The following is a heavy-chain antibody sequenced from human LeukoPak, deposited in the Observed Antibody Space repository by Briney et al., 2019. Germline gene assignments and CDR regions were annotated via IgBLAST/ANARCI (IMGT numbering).Heavy chain of an antibody. CDR2: IKYDGGDE. V-gene: IGHV3-7*04. J-gene: IGHJ4*02. Sequence: GSLRLSCAASGFTFSGFWMSWVRQAPTKGLEWVANIKYDGGDERYVDSVKGRFTVSRDNANNSLYLQMNSLRAEDTAVYYCVRGGGSFDSWGQGTLVTVSS. CDR3: VRGGGSFDS. CDR1: GFTFSGFW. D-gene: IGHD3-16*01.